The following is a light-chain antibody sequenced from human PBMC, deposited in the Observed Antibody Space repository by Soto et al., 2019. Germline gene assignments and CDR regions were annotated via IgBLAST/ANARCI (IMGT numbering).Light chain of an antibody. CDR2: GAS. CDR3: QHHEA. J-gene: IGKJ2*01. Sequence: EIALTQSPGTLSLSPGERATLSCRASQTVSSLHLAWYQQRPGQAPRLLIYGASSRATGVPDRFSGYGSGTDFTLIISRVEPEDFAVYYCQHHEAFGQGTKLEIK. CDR1: QTVSSLH. V-gene: IGKV3-20*01.